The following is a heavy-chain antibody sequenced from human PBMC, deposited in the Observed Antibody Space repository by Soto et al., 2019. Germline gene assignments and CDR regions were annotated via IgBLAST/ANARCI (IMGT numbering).Heavy chain of an antibody. CDR1: GGSFSGYY. Sequence: QVQLQQWGAGLLKPSETLSLTCAVYGGSFSGYYWSWIRQPPGQGLEWIGEINHSGSTNYNPSLKSRVTISVDTSKNQFSLKLSSVTAADTAVYYCARYNVEMATISYFDYWGQGTLVTVSS. CDR3: ARYNVEMATISYFDY. V-gene: IGHV4-34*01. CDR2: INHSGST. J-gene: IGHJ4*02. D-gene: IGHD5-12*01.